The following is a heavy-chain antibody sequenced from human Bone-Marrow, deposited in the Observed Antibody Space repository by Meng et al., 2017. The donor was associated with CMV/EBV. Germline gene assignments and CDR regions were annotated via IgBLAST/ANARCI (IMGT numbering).Heavy chain of an antibody. D-gene: IGHD1-26*01. CDR1: GFTFSSYW. V-gene: IGHV3-74*01. CDR2: INSDGSST. J-gene: IGHJ4*02. Sequence: GGSLRLSCAASGFTFSSYWMHWVRQAPGKGLVWVSRINSDGSSTSYADSVKGRFTISRDNAKNSLYLQMNSLRAEDTALYYCTRGYSAYSGSYYFDYWGQGTLVTVSS. CDR3: TRGYSAYSGSYYFDY.